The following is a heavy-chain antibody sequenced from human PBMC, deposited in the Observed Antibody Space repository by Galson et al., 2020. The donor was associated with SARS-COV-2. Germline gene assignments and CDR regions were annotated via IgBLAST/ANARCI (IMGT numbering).Heavy chain of an antibody. CDR2: IHPNTGAT. CDR1: GYTFTYNY. V-gene: IGHV1-2*04. Sequence: ASVKVSCKASGYTFTYNYIHWVRQAPGQGLKWMGWIHPNTGATNYAQKFHGWVTMTRDTSISTAYMELSRLKSDDTAVYYCAKETGSGNYYHDYWGQGTLVTVSS. D-gene: IGHD3-10*01. J-gene: IGHJ4*02. CDR3: AKETGSGNYYHDY.